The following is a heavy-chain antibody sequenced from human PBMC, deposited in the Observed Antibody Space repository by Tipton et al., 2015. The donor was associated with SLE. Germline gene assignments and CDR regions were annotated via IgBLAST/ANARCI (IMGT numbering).Heavy chain of an antibody. CDR3: ARGWGSWPYYFDY. D-gene: IGHD6-13*01. J-gene: IGHJ4*02. CDR1: GGSFSGYY. V-gene: IGHV4-59*01. CDR2: IYYSGST. Sequence: TLSLTCAVYGGSFSGYYWNWIRQPPGKGLEWIGYIYYSGSTNYNPSPKSRVTISVDTSKNQFSLKLSSVTAADTAVYYCARGWGSWPYYFDYWGQGTLVTVSS.